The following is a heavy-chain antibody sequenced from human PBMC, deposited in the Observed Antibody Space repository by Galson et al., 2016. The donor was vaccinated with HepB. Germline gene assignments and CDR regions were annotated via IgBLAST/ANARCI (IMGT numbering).Heavy chain of an antibody. CDR1: GFTFDDYA. Sequence: SLRLSCAASGFTFDDYAMHWIRRAPGKGLEWVSGLSWNSVNIVPAVSVEGRFTISRDNAKNSLYLQMNSLRAEDTALYYRAKGKASYSSSWYFDYWGQGTLVTVSS. CDR2: LSWNSVNI. CDR3: AKGKASYSSSWYFDY. J-gene: IGHJ4*02. V-gene: IGHV3-9*01. D-gene: IGHD6-13*01.